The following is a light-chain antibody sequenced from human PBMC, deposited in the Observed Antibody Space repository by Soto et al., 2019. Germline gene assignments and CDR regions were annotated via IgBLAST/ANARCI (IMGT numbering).Light chain of an antibody. V-gene: IGKV3D-15*01. CDR2: GAS. J-gene: IGKJ3*01. Sequence: EIVMTQSPATLSVSPGERATLSCRASPSVSSNLAWYQQKPGQAPRLLIYGASTRATGIPDRFSGSGSGTEFTLTISSLQSEDFAVYYCQQYNNWLPFTFGPGTKVDIK. CDR1: PSVSSN. CDR3: QQYNNWLPFT.